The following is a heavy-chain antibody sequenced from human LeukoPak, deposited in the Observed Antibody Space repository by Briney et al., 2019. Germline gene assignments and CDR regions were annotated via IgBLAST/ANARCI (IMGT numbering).Heavy chain of an antibody. J-gene: IGHJ4*02. D-gene: IGHD2-2*01. CDR1: GYTFTSYG. Sequence: ASVKVSCKASGYTFTSYGISWVQQAPGQGLEWMGWISAYNGNTNYAQKLQGRVTMTTDTSTSTAYMELRSLRSDDTAVYYCARVYCSSTSCYHRGGDYWGQGTLVTVSS. CDR3: ARVYCSSTSCYHRGGDY. CDR2: ISAYNGNT. V-gene: IGHV1-18*01.